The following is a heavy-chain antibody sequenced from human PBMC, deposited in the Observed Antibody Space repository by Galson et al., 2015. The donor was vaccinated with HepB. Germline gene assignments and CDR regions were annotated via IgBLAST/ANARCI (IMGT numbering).Heavy chain of an antibody. Sequence: SLRLSCAASGFTFSSYGLHWVRQAPGRGLEWAAFISYDESKKYYADSVKGRFTISRDNFKNTLYLQMNSLRAEDTAVYYCARGVGDYFDYWGQGALVTVSS. CDR2: ISYDESKK. CDR1: GFTFSSYG. CDR3: ARGVGDYFDY. V-gene: IGHV3-30-3*01. D-gene: IGHD3-10*01. J-gene: IGHJ4*02.